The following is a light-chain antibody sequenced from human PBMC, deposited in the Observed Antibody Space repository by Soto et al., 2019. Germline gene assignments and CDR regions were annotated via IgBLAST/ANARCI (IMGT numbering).Light chain of an antibody. CDR3: SSHTTYSTRV. CDR2: EVS. V-gene: IGLV2-14*01. J-gene: IGLJ1*01. CDR1: SSDIGSYNY. Sequence: QSVLNQPASVSGSPGQSIAISCTGTSSDIGSYNYVSWYQQHPGKAPKLMIHEVSNRPSGVSDRFSGSKSGNTASLTISGLQADDEADYYCSSHTTYSTRVFGTGTKLTVL.